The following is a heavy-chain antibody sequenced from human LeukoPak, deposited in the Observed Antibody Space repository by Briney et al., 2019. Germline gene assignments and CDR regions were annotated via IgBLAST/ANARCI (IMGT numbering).Heavy chain of an antibody. V-gene: IGHV1-46*03. CDR3: AGVGPHDAFDI. Sequence: ASVKVSCKASGYTFTSYYMHWVRQAPGQGLEWMGIINPSGGSTSYAQKFQGRVTMTRDTSTSTVYMELSSLRSEDTAVYYCAGVGPHDAFDIWGQGTMVTVSS. D-gene: IGHD1-14*01. CDR2: INPSGGST. J-gene: IGHJ3*02. CDR1: GYTFTSYY.